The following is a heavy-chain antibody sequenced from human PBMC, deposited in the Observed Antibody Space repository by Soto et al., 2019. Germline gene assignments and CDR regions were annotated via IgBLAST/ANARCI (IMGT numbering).Heavy chain of an antibody. CDR3: SRVFGSSWNQAFFDY. CDR2: INAGNGNT. V-gene: IGHV1-3*01. D-gene: IGHD6-13*01. J-gene: IGHJ4*02. CDR1: GYTFTGYA. Sequence: GASVKVSCKASGYTFTGYAMHWVRQAPGQRLEWMGWINAGNGNTKYSQKFQGRVTITRDTSASTAYMELSSLRSEDTAVYYCSRVFGSSWNQAFFDYWGQGTLVTVSS.